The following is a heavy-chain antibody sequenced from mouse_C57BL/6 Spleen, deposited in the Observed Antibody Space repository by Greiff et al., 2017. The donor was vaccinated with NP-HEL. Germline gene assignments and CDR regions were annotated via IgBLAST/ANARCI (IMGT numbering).Heavy chain of an antibody. J-gene: IGHJ4*01. D-gene: IGHD1-2*01. CDR2: IYPGDGDT. CDR1: GYAFSSSW. V-gene: IGHV1-82*01. Sequence: QVQLKQSGPELVKPGASVKISCKASGYAFSSSWMNWVKQRPGKGLEWIGRIYPGDGDTNYNGKFKGKATLTADKSSSTAYMQLSSLTSEDSAVYFCARVPTAGPPYAMDYWGQGTSVTVSS. CDR3: ARVPTAGPPYAMDY.